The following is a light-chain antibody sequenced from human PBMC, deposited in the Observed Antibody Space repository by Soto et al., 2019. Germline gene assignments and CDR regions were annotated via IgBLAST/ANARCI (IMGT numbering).Light chain of an antibody. CDR1: QSVWTY. CDR3: QQRNNWPRST. J-gene: IGKJ5*01. V-gene: IGKV3-11*01. CDR2: DAS. Sequence: ESVFTQSPATLSLSPGERATLSCSASQSVWTYLAWYQQKRGQAPRLLMYDASNRASGVPARFSGSGSGTDFTLTISSLEPEDFAVYYCQQRNNWPRSTFGQGTRLEIK.